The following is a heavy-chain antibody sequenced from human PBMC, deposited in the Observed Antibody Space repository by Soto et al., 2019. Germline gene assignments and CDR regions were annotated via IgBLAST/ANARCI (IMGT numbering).Heavy chain of an antibody. CDR3: ARDDPGYYGSGSYYN. V-gene: IGHV1-18*01. CDR2: ISAYNGNT. J-gene: IGHJ4*02. D-gene: IGHD3-10*01. Sequence: ASVKVSCKASGYTFTNYGISWVRQAPGQGLEWMGWISAYNGNTNYAQKLQGRVTMTTDTSTSTAYMELRSLRSDDTAVYYCARDDPGYYGSGSYYNWGQGTLVTVSS. CDR1: GYTFTNYG.